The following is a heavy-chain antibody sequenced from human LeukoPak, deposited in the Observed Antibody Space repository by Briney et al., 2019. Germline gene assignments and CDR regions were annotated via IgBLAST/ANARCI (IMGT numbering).Heavy chain of an antibody. D-gene: IGHD5-18*01. V-gene: IGHV4-4*02. CDR3: ARTQTHGYSYGIIDY. CDR2: IYHSGST. J-gene: IGHJ4*02. CDR1: GGSISSSNW. Sequence: PSGTLSLTCAVSGGSISSSNWWSWVRQPPGKGLEWIGEIYHSGSTNYNPSLKSRVTISVDKSRNQFSLKLSSVTAADTAVYYCARTQTHGYSYGIIDYWDQGTLVTVSS.